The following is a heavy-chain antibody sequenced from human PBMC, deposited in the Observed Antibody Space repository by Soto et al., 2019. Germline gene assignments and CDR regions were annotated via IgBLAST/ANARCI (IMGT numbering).Heavy chain of an antibody. CDR1: GGTFSSYA. J-gene: IGHJ6*02. Sequence: QVQLVQSGAEVKKPGSSVKVSCKASGGTFSSYAISWVRQAPGQGLEWMGGIIPIFGTANYAQKFQGRVTITADESTSTAYLEPSSLRSKDTAVYYCAIERELELGPYGMDVWGQGTTVTVSS. CDR2: IIPIFGTA. CDR3: AIERELELGPYGMDV. D-gene: IGHD1-7*01. V-gene: IGHV1-69*01.